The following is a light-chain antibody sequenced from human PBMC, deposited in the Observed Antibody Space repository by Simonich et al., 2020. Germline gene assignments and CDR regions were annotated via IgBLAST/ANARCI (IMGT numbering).Light chain of an antibody. Sequence: QSALTQPASVSGSPGQSITISCTGTSSDVGSYNLFSWYQQHPGKAPKLMIYEGSKRPSWVSNRFSGSKSGNTASLNISGLQAEDEADYYCSSYTSSSTYVVFGGGTKLTVL. V-gene: IGLV2-14*02. CDR1: SSDVGSYNL. CDR2: EGS. CDR3: SSYTSSSTYVV. J-gene: IGLJ2*01.